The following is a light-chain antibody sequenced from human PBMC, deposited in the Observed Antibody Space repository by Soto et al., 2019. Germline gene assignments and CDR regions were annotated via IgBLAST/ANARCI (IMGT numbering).Light chain of an antibody. V-gene: IGKV1-5*01. CDR1: QSISSW. Sequence: GDRVTITCRASQSISSWLAWYQQKPGKAPKLLIYDASSLESGVPSRFSGSGSGTEFTLTISSLQADDFATYYCQQYNSYPWTFGQGTKVEIK. CDR2: DAS. J-gene: IGKJ1*01. CDR3: QQYNSYPWT.